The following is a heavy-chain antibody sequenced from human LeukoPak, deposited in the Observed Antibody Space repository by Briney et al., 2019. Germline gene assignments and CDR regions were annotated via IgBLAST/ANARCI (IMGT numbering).Heavy chain of an antibody. D-gene: IGHD3-9*01. CDR1: GYTFTSYG. Sequence: ASVKVSCKASGYTFTSYGISWVRQAPGQGLEWMGWISAYNGNTNYAQKLQGRVTMTTDTSTSTAYMELRSLRSDDTAVYYCARGGYDILTGSQFDYWGQGTLVTVSS. CDR3: ARGGYDILTGSQFDY. CDR2: ISAYNGNT. J-gene: IGHJ4*02. V-gene: IGHV1-18*04.